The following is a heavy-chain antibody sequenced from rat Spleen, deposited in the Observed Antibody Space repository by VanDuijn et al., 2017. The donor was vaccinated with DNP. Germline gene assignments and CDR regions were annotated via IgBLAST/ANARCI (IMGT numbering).Heavy chain of an antibody. J-gene: IGHJ4*01. CDR1: GFTFSTYW. CDR3: TKDLQWYAMDA. CDR2: INPDGGSS. Sequence: EVQLVETGGGLVQPGRSLKLSCVVSGFTFSTYWMFWIRQAPGKGLEWVASINPDGGSSYYADSVKGRFTISRDNAGNTVYLQMSSLRSEDTATYYCTKDLQWYAMDAWGQGTSVTVSS. V-gene: IGHV5-58*01. D-gene: IGHD1-1*01.